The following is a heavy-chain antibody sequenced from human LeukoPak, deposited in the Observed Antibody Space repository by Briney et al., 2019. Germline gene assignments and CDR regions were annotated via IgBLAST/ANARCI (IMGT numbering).Heavy chain of an antibody. V-gene: IGHV4-59*01. Sequence: PSETLSLTCTVSGGSISSYYWSWIRQPPGKGGEWIGYIYYSGSTNYTPSLKSRVTISVDTSKNRLSLKLSSVTAADTAVYYCASGSYDDYFYYYMDVWGKGTAVTVSS. CDR1: GGSISSYY. J-gene: IGHJ6*03. D-gene: IGHD3-22*01. CDR3: ASGSYDDYFYYYMDV. CDR2: IYYSGST.